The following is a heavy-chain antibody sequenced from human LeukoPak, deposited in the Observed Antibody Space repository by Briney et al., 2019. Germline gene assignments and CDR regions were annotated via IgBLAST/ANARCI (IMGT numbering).Heavy chain of an antibody. CDR2: IKEDGGAK. V-gene: IGHV3-7*04. J-gene: IGHJ4*02. D-gene: IGHD6-13*01. CDR1: GFTFSSYW. Sequence: GGSLRLSCAASGFTFSSYWMDWVRQAPGIGQEWVANIKEDGGAKNYVDSVKGRFTISRDNAKDSVYLQMNSLRAEDTALYYCARNRGWQQFDYWGRGTLVTVSS. CDR3: ARNRGWQQFDY.